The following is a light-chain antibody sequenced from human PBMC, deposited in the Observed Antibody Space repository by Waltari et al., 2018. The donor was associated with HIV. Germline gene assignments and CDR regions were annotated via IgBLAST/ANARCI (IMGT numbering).Light chain of an antibody. V-gene: IGLV3-9*02. CDR2: SDK. CDR3: QVWDTSTV. CDR1: NIGYKS. Sequence: SYELTQPLLVSVALGQTARITCGGKNIGYKSVHWYQQKTGQAPVLVIYSDKYRPSEIPERFSGSKSGNSATLTITGAQAGDEADYYCQVWDTSTVFGGGTKLTVL. J-gene: IGLJ2*01.